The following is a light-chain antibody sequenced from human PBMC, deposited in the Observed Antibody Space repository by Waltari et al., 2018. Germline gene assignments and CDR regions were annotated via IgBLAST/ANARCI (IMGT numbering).Light chain of an antibody. CDR2: YAN. CDR3: QQGNSFPYS. J-gene: IGKJ2*03. CDR1: PGISSY. Sequence: DIQMSQSPSSLSASVGDRVTITCRASPGISSYLNWYQQKPGIAPKLLIYYANSLASGVPSRFSGSGSGTEFTLTISSLQPEDFATYYCQQGNSFPYSFGQGTKVEIK. V-gene: IGKV1-17*01.